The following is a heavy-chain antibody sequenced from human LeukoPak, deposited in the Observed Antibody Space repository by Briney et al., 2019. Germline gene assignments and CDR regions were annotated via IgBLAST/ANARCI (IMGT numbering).Heavy chain of an antibody. V-gene: IGHV1-69*04. D-gene: IGHD5-24*01. J-gene: IGHJ3*02. CDR1: GGTFSSYA. CDR3: ARGVGDGYNNYLPVDAFDI. CDR2: IIPILGIA. Sequence: ASVKVSCKASGGTFSSYAISWVRQAPGQGLEWMGRIIPILGIANYAQKFQGRVTITADKSTSTAYMELSSLRSEDTAVYYCARGVGDGYNNYLPVDAFDIWGQGTMVTVSS.